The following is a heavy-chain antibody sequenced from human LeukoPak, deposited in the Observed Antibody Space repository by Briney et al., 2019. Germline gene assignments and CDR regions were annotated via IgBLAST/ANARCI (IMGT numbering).Heavy chain of an antibody. Sequence: SETLSLTCTVSGGSISSYYWSWIRQPPGKGLEWIGYIYYSGSTNYNPSLKSRVTISVDTSKNQFSLKLSSVTAADTAVYYCARGLYDFWSGYYSRTFFNYWGQGTLVTVSS. V-gene: IGHV4-59*01. CDR2: IYYSGST. J-gene: IGHJ4*02. CDR3: ARGLYDFWSGYYSRTFFNY. D-gene: IGHD3-3*01. CDR1: GGSISSYY.